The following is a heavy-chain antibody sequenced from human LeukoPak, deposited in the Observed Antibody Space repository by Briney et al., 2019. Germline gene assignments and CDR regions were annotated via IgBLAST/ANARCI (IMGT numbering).Heavy chain of an antibody. D-gene: IGHD3-22*01. V-gene: IGHV3-7*01. Sequence: GGSLRLSCAASGFTFSSYWVSWVRQAPGKGLEWVANIKQDGSEKYYVDSVKGRFTISRDNAKNSLYLQMNSQRVEDTAVYYCVRVLGDYYDSSGYYPDNWFDPWGQGTLVTVSS. CDR2: IKQDGSEK. CDR3: VRVLGDYYDSSGYYPDNWFDP. CDR1: GFTFSSYW. J-gene: IGHJ5*02.